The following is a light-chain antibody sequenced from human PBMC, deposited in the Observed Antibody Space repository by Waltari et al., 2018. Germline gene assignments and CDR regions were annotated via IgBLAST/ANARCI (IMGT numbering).Light chain of an antibody. V-gene: IGLV2-14*03. CDR1: SSDVGGYNY. J-gene: IGLJ2*01. Sequence: QSALTQPASVSGSPGQSITISCTGTSSDVGGYNYVSWYHHHPGKAPEVLIYDGTKRPAGVSNPFAGPKSGKTASLTISGLQAEDEADDYCSSRTRNSEYVIFGGGTKLTVL. CDR3: SSRTRNSEYVI. CDR2: DGT.